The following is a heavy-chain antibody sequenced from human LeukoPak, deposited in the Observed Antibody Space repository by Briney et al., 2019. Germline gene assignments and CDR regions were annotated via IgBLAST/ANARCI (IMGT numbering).Heavy chain of an antibody. CDR2: IYTSGST. J-gene: IGHJ4*02. V-gene: IGHV4-61*02. D-gene: IGHD3-9*01. Sequence: PSETLSLTCTVSGGSISSGSYYWSWIRQPAGKGLEWIGRIYTSGSTNYNPSLKSRVTISVDTSKNQFSLKLSSVTAADTAVYYCATTSMYYDTLTGYYRYWGQGTLVTVSS. CDR1: GGSISSGSYY. CDR3: ATTSMYYDTLTGYYRY.